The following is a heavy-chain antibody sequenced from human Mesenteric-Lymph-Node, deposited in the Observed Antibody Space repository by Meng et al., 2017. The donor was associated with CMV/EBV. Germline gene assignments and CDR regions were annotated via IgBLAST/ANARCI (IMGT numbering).Heavy chain of an antibody. V-gene: IGHV3-72*01. CDR3: ARVKWGTLDY. CDR1: GFTFSDHY. D-gene: IGHD1-14*01. Sequence: LSLTCAASGFTFSDHYMDWVRQAPGKGLEWVGRTRNKANSYTTEYAASVKGRFTISRDDSKNSLYLQMNSLKTEDTAVYYCARVKWGTLDYWGQGTLVTVSS. CDR2: TRNKANSYTT. J-gene: IGHJ4*02.